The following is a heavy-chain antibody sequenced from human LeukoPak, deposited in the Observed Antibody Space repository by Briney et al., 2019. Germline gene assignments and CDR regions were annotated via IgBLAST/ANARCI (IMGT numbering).Heavy chain of an antibody. J-gene: IGHJ4*01. Sequence: ASVKVSCKPSGYPFSGHYINWVRHAPGQGLEWMGWIKPNSSDTNYARKFQGRLTMTRDTTISTVYMGLNRLTSDDTAVYYCARGDEWELAIDFWGQGTLITVSS. CDR1: GYPFSGHY. CDR2: IKPNSSDT. D-gene: IGHD1-26*01. CDR3: ARGDEWELAIDF. V-gene: IGHV1-2*02.